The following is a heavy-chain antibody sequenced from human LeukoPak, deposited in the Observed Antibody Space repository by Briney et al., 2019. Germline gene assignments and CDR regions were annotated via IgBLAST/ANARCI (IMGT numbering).Heavy chain of an antibody. V-gene: IGHV3-23*01. CDR1: GFTFSNYP. CDR3: AKDRGYGSGSYTNDY. Sequence: PGGSLRLSCAASGFTFSNYPMSRVRQAPGMGLEWVAGISGSGDSTENADSVKGRFTISRDSSKNTLYLEMNSLRAEDTAVYYCAKDRGYGSGSYTNDYWGQGTLVTVSS. J-gene: IGHJ4*02. CDR2: ISGSGDST. D-gene: IGHD3-10*01.